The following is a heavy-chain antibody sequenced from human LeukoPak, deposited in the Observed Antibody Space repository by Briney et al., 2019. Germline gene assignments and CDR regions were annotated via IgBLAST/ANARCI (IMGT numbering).Heavy chain of an antibody. V-gene: IGHV3-53*04. D-gene: IGHD1-26*01. J-gene: IGHJ4*02. CDR3: ASSKIVGATIFDY. CDR2: IYSGGST. Sequence: GGSLRLSCAASGFTVSSNYMSWVRQAPGKGLEWVSVIYSGGSTYYADSVKGRFTISRHNSKNTLYLQMNSPRAEDTAVYYCASSKIVGATIFDYWGQGTLVIVSS. CDR1: GFTVSSNY.